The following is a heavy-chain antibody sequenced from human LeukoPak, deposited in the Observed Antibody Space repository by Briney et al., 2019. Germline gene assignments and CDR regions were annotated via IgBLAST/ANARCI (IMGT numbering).Heavy chain of an antibody. V-gene: IGHV3-9*01. CDR3: AKGISHHYDSSGYYDY. J-gene: IGHJ4*02. D-gene: IGHD3-22*01. CDR2: ISWNSGSI. CDR1: GFTFDDYA. Sequence: GGSLRLSCAASGFTFDDYAMHWVRQAPGKGLEWVSGISWNSGSIGYADSVKGRFTISRDNAKNSLYLQMNSLRAEDTALYYCAKGISHHYDSSGYYDYWGQGTLVTVSS.